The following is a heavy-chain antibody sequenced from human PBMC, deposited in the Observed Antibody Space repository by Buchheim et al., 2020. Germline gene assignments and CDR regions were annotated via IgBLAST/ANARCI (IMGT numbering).Heavy chain of an antibody. V-gene: IGHV4-61*01. CDR3: ARTSIQYHFDS. Sequence: QVQLQESGPGLVKPSEPLSVTCTVSGGSVSSGNYYWSWIRQPPGKGLEWIGYIYYSGSTNYSPSLKSRVTISVDTSKDQFSLKLSSVTAADTAVYYCARTSIQYHFDSWGQGTL. J-gene: IGHJ4*02. D-gene: IGHD4-11*01. CDR1: GGSVSSGNYY. CDR2: IYYSGST.